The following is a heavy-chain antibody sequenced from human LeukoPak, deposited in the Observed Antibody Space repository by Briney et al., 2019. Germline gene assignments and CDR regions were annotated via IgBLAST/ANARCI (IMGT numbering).Heavy chain of an antibody. J-gene: IGHJ4*02. Sequence: GGSLRLSCAASGFTFSSYWMSWVRQAPGKGLEWVASIKQDGSEKYYVDSVKGRFTISRDNAKNSLYLQMNSLRAEDTAVYYCATSIVGATTGGEVSDYWGQGTLVTVSS. V-gene: IGHV3-7*01. CDR3: ATSIVGATTGGEVSDY. CDR2: IKQDGSEK. CDR1: GFTFSSYW. D-gene: IGHD1-26*01.